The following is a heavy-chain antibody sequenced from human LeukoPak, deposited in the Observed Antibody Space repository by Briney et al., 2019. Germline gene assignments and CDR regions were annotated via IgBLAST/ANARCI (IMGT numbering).Heavy chain of an antibody. CDR2: IYYSGSA. Sequence: SETLSLTCTVSGGSISSGGYYWSWIRQHPGKGLEWIGYIYYSGSAYYNPSLKSRVTISVDTSKNQFSLKLSSVTAAETAVFYCARGGGGSSVYGRGWFDPWGQGTLVTVSS. D-gene: IGHD5/OR15-5a*01. CDR3: ARGGGGSSVYGRGWFDP. V-gene: IGHV4-31*03. CDR1: GGSISSGGYY. J-gene: IGHJ5*02.